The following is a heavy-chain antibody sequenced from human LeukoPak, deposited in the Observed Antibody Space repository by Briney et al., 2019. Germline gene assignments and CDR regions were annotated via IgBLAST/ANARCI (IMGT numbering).Heavy chain of an antibody. V-gene: IGHV3-48*01. CDR3: AREGGYCSGGSCYWDDY. D-gene: IGHD2-15*01. CDR1: GFTFSSYS. CDR2: ISSSSSTI. Sequence: GGSLRLSCAASGFTFSSYSMNWVRRAPGKGLEWVSYISSSSSTIYYADSVKGRFTISRDNAKNSLYLQMNSLRAEDTAVYYCAREGGYCSGGSCYWDDYWGQGTLVTVSS. J-gene: IGHJ4*02.